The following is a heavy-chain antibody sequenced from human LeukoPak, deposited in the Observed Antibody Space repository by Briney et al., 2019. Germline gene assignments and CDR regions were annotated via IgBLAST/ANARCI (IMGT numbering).Heavy chain of an antibody. J-gene: IGHJ4*02. Sequence: GGSLKLSFAASGFTFGTYAMSWVRPAPGKVLEWVSAITDTGGDTYSADSVKGRFIISRDNSKNTLYLQMNSLRAEDTAVYYCVKGSSGSRPYYFDYWGQGTLVTVSS. V-gene: IGHV3-23*01. D-gene: IGHD3-10*01. CDR3: VKGSSGSRPYYFDY. CDR2: ITDTGGDT. CDR1: GFTFGTYA.